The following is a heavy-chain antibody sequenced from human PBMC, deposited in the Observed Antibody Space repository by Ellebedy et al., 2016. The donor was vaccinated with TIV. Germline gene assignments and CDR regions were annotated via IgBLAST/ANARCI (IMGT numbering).Heavy chain of an antibody. D-gene: IGHD6-13*01. V-gene: IGHV1-69*10. CDR1: GGTFSSYA. CDR3: ARVDGYSRADY. J-gene: IGHJ4*02. CDR2: IIPILGIA. Sequence: ASVKVSCKASGGTFSSYAISWVRQAPGQGLEWMGGIIPILGIANYAQKFQGRVTITADKSTSTAYMEPSSLRSEDTAVYYCARVDGYSRADYWGQGTLVTVSS.